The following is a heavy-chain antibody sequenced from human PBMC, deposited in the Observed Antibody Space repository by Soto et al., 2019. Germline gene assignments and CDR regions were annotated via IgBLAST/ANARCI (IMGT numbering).Heavy chain of an antibody. Sequence: QVQLQQWGAGLLKPSETLSLTCAVYGGSFSGYYWSWIRQPPGKGLEWIGEINHSGSTNYNPSLKSRVTISVDTSKNQFSLKLSSVTAADTAVYYCARDGSGGTGAMDVWGQGTTVTVSS. CDR1: GGSFSGYY. CDR2: INHSGST. CDR3: ARDGSGGTGAMDV. D-gene: IGHD1-26*01. J-gene: IGHJ6*02. V-gene: IGHV4-34*01.